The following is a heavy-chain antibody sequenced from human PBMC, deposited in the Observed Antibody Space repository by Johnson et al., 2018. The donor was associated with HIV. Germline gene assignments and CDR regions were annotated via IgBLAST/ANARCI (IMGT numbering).Heavy chain of an antibody. V-gene: IGHV3-15*01. D-gene: IGHD3-10*01. Sequence: VQLVESGGGLIQPGGSLRLSCAASGFTVSSNYMSWVRQAPGKGLEWVGRIKSKNDGGTTDYAAPVNGRFTISRDDSNNTLYLQMNSLKTEDTAVYYCATDLDVLLWFGDAFDVWGQGTMVTVSS. CDR2: IKSKNDGGTT. CDR3: ATDLDVLLWFGDAFDV. CDR1: GFTVSSNY. J-gene: IGHJ3*01.